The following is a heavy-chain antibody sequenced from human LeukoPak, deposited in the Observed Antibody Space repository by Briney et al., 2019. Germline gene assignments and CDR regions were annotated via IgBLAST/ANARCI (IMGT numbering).Heavy chain of an antibody. J-gene: IGHJ4*02. D-gene: IGHD6-13*01. CDR3: ARPSARSSWYYYNNPSFFDY. V-gene: IGHV4-59*08. CDR2: IYYSGST. CDR1: GGSISDHY. Sequence: PSETLSLTCSVSGGSISDHYWNWIRQPPGKGLEWIGHIYYSGSTNYNPSLKSRVTISVDTSKNQFSLKLSSVTAADTAVYYCARPSARSSWYYYNNPSFFDYWGQGTLVTVSS.